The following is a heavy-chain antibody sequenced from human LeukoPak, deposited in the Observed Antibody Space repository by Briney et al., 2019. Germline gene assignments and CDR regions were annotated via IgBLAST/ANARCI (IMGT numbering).Heavy chain of an antibody. D-gene: IGHD2-21*02. V-gene: IGHV3-11*01. CDR2: ISSSGSTI. Sequence: PGGSLRLSCAASGFTFSDYYMSWIRQAPGKGLEWVSYISSSGSTIYYADSVKGRFTISRDNAKNSLYLQMNSLRAEDTAVYYCASRYCGGDCYSTGAFDIWGQGTMVTVSS. J-gene: IGHJ3*02. CDR3: ASRYCGGDCYSTGAFDI. CDR1: GFTFSDYY.